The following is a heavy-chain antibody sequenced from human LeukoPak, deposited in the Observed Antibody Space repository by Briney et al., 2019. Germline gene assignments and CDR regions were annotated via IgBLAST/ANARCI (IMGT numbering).Heavy chain of an antibody. V-gene: IGHV3-21*01. CDR1: GFTFSSYS. CDR3: ARVDY. CDR2: ISDSSSDI. Sequence: GGSLRLSCAASGFTFSSYSMNWVRQAPGKGLEWVSSISDSSSDIYYADTVKGRFTISRDNAKNSLYLQMNSLRAEDTAVYYCARVDYWGQGTLVTVSS. J-gene: IGHJ4*02.